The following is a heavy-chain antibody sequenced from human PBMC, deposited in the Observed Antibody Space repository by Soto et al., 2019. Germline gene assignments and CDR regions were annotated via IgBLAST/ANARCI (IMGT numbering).Heavy chain of an antibody. V-gene: IGHV1-2*04. D-gene: IGHD3-22*01. Sequence: ASVKVSCKASGYTFTGYYMHWVRQAPGQGLEWMGWINPNSGGTNYAQKFQGWVTMTRDTSISTAYMELSRLRSDDTAVYYCARGRRRRFDDSSGSNWFDPWGQGTLVTVSS. CDR1: GYTFTGYY. CDR3: ARGRRRRFDDSSGSNWFDP. CDR2: INPNSGGT. J-gene: IGHJ5*02.